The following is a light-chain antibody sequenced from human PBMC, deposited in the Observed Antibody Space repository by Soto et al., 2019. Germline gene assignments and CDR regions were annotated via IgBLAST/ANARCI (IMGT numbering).Light chain of an antibody. CDR1: QSVSSSY. CDR3: QQYGNSPGFT. V-gene: IGKV3-20*01. J-gene: IGKJ3*01. Sequence: EIVLTQSPGTLSLSPGERATLSCRASQSVSSSYLAWYQQKPGQAPRLLIYGASSRATGIPDRFGGRGSGTDFTLTISRLEPEDFAVYYCQQYGNSPGFTFGPGTKVDIK. CDR2: GAS.